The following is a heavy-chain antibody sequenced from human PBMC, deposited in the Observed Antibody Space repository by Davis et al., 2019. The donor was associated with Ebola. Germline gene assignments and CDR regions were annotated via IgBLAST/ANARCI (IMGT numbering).Heavy chain of an antibody. CDR2: INSDGSST. J-gene: IGHJ4*02. D-gene: IGHD1-26*01. Sequence: PGGSLRLSCAASGFTFSSSWMHWVRQAPGKGLVWVSRINSDGSSTTYADSAKGRFTISRDNAKNTLYLQMNSLRVEDTAVYYCARESGSHDYWGQGTLVTVSS. V-gene: IGHV3-74*01. CDR3: ARESGSHDY. CDR1: GFTFSSSW.